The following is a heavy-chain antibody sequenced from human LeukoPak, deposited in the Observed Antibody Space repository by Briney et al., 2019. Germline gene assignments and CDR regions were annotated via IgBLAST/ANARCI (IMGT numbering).Heavy chain of an antibody. CDR2: MNPNSGNT. V-gene: IGHV1-8*01. D-gene: IGHD4-23*01. Sequence: ASVKVSCKASGYTFTSYDINWVRQAPGQGREGMGWMNPNSGNTDYAQKFQGRVTMTRNTYIRKAYMEVSRLRSEGTAVYYCARNGGNWGYYMDVWGKGTTVTVSS. J-gene: IGHJ6*03. CDR3: ARNGGNWGYYMDV. CDR1: GYTFTSYD.